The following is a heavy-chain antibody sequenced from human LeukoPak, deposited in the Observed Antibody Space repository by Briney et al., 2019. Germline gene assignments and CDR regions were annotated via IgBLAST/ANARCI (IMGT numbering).Heavy chain of an antibody. Sequence: VGSLRLSCAASGFTFSNYAMSWVRQAPGKGLEWVSAISGSGDSTYYADSVKGRFTISRDSSMETLYLQMNSLSAEDTATYFCAKRLSFGVAIGDFDYWGQGTLVTVSS. J-gene: IGHJ4*02. V-gene: IGHV3-23*01. CDR1: GFTFSNYA. CDR3: AKRLSFGVAIGDFDY. CDR2: ISGSGDST. D-gene: IGHD3-3*01.